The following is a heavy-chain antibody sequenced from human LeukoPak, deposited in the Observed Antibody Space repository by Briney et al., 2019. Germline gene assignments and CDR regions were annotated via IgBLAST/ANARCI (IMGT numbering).Heavy chain of an antibody. CDR3: AGQTPPYYDFWSGYSSNWFDP. V-gene: IGHV4-59*08. Sequence: SETLSLTCTVSGGSISSYYWSWIRQPPGKGLEWIGYIYYIGSTNYNPSLKSRVTISVDTSKNQFSLKLSSVTAADTAVYYCAGQTPPYYDFWSGYSSNWFDPWGQGTLVTVSS. J-gene: IGHJ5*02. D-gene: IGHD3-3*01. CDR2: IYYIGST. CDR1: GGSISSYY.